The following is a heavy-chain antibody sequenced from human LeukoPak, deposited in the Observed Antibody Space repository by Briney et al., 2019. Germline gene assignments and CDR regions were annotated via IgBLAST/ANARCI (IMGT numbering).Heavy chain of an antibody. J-gene: IGHJ4*02. V-gene: IGHV3-48*03. D-gene: IGHD1-26*01. CDR3: ARDRRVGAINFDY. CDR2: ISSSGSTI. Sequence: GGSLRLSCAASGFTFSSSKMNWVRQAPGKGLEWVSYISSSGSTIYYADSVRGRFTISRDNAKNSLYLQMSSLRAEDTAVYYCARDRRVGAINFDYWGQGTLVTVSS. CDR1: GFTFSSSK.